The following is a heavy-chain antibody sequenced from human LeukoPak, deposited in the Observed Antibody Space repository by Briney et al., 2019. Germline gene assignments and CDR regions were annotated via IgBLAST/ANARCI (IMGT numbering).Heavy chain of an antibody. CDR2: ISGSGGST. CDR1: GFTFSSYA. J-gene: IGHJ4*02. D-gene: IGHD1-1*01. V-gene: IGHV3-23*01. Sequence: GGSLRLSCAASGFTFSSYAMSWVRQAPGKGLEWVSAISGSGGSTYYADSVKGRFTISRDNSKNTLYLQMNSLRAEDTAVHYCAKDLYDPKPSKGRKTTPVDYWGQGTLVTVSS. CDR3: AKDLYDPKPSKGRKTTPVDY.